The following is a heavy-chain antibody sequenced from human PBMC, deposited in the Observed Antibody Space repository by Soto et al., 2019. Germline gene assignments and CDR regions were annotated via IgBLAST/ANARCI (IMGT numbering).Heavy chain of an antibody. CDR1: GFTFNNYA. J-gene: IGHJ4*02. CDR3: AKDRFLGGYYNGDFDY. D-gene: IGHD3-22*01. V-gene: IGHV3-23*01. Sequence: GGSLRLSCAASGFTFNNYAMSWVRQAPGRGLEWVSDISGSGGSANYADSVKGRFTISRDNSKTTLYLQMNSLRAEDTAVYYCAKDRFLGGYYNGDFDYWGQGTLVTVSS. CDR2: ISGSGGSA.